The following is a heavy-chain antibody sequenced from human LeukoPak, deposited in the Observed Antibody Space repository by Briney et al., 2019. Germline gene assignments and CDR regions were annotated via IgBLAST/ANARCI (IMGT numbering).Heavy chain of an antibody. J-gene: IGHJ5*02. CDR1: GFTFSSYG. CDR2: IWYDGSNK. V-gene: IGHV3-33*06. Sequence: QAGGSLRLSCAASGFTFSSYGMHWVRQAPGKGLEWVAVIWYDGSNKYYADSVKGRFTISRDNSKNTLYLQMNSLRAEDTAVYYCAKALRIGWHDNWFDPWGQGTLVTVSS. D-gene: IGHD2-15*01. CDR3: AKALRIGWHDNWFDP.